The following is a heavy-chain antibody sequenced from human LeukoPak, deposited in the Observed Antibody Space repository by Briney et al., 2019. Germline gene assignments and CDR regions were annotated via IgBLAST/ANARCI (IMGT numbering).Heavy chain of an antibody. Sequence: ASVKVSCKGSGYTFTDYYMHWLQQAPGKGLEWMGRVDPADGEVAYAEKFQGRVTITADPSRATAYMELASLRSEDTAMYYCARDLGWPRGNQRYYFDYWGQGTLVTVSS. CDR3: ARDLGWPRGNQRYYFDY. CDR1: GYTFTDYY. J-gene: IGHJ4*02. D-gene: IGHD1-14*01. V-gene: IGHV1-69-2*01. CDR2: VDPADGEV.